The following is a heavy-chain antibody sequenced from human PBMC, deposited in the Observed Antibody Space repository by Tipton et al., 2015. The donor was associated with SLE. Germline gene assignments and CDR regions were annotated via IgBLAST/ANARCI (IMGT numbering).Heavy chain of an antibody. J-gene: IGHJ3*02. CDR1: GGSFSGYY. CDR2: INHSGST. V-gene: IGHV4-34*01. CDR3: ATPGPQRAFDI. Sequence: TLSLTCAVYGGSFSGYYWSRIRQPPGKGLEWIGEINHSGSTNYNPSLKSRVTISVDTSKNQFSLKLSSVTAADTAVYYCATPGPQRAFDIWGQGTMVTVSS. D-gene: IGHD3-10*01.